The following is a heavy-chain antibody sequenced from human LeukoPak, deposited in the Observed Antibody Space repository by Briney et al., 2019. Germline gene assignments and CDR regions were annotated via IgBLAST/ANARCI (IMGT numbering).Heavy chain of an antibody. CDR3: ATLQYDILTGNYFDY. D-gene: IGHD3-9*01. J-gene: IGHJ4*02. Sequence: PSETLSLTCTVSGGSISSYYWSWIRQPPGKGLEWIGYIYYSGSTNYNPSLKSRVTISVDTSKNQFSLKLSSVTAADTAVYYCATLQYDILTGNYFDYWGQGTLVTVSS. CDR1: GGSISSYY. CDR2: IYYSGST. V-gene: IGHV4-59*08.